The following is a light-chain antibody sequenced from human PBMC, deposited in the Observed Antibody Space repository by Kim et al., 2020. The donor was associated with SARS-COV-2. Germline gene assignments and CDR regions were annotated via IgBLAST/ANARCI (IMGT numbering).Light chain of an antibody. CDR3: LLFYRGSWV. J-gene: IGLJ3*02. V-gene: IGLV7-43*01. Sequence: QTVVTQEPSLTVSPGGTVTLTCASSTGAVTNAYWPNWLQQKPGQPPRSLIYDTNSRHSWTPARFSASLLGGQAALTLSGAQPEDEAEYYCLLFYRGSWVFGGGTKVTVL. CDR1: TGAVTNAYW. CDR2: DTN.